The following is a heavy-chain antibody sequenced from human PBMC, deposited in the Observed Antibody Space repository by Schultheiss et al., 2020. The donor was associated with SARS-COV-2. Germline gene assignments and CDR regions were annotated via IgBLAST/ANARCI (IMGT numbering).Heavy chain of an antibody. CDR2: ISSSGSTI. Sequence: GGSLRLSCAASGFTFNTYEMMWVRQSPGKGLEWVSYISSSGSTIYYADSVKGRFTISRDNAKNSLYLQMNSLRAEDTAVYYCAKAYSSSWYDVSYWYFDLWGRGTLVTVSS. D-gene: IGHD6-13*01. CDR1: GFTFNTYE. J-gene: IGHJ2*01. CDR3: AKAYSSSWYDVSYWYFDL. V-gene: IGHV3-48*03.